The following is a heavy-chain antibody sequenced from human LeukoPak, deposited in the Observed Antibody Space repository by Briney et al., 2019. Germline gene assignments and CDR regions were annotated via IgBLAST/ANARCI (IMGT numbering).Heavy chain of an antibody. CDR2: MSYDGVHK. J-gene: IGHJ4*02. CDR3: ARDNIAGSGSSD. CDR1: GFTFSTYA. V-gene: IGHV3-30-3*01. Sequence: PGGSLRLSCAGSGFTFSTYAMHWVRQAPGRGLEWVAVMSYDGVHKYYADSVRGRFTISRDNSKSTLYLQMNSLRADDTAMYYCARDNIAGSGSSDWGQGTLVTVSS. D-gene: IGHD3-10*01.